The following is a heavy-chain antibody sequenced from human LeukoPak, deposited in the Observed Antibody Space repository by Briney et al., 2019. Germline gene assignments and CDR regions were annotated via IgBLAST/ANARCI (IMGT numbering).Heavy chain of an antibody. CDR1: GFTLSSYA. J-gene: IGHJ4*02. CDR3: AKDLRITIFGVVLV. D-gene: IGHD3-3*01. CDR2: ISGSGGST. Sequence: GGSLRLSCAASGFTLSSYAMSWVRQAPGKGLEWVSAISGSGGSTYYADSVKGRFTISRDNSKNTLYLQMNSLRVEDTAVYYCAKDLRITIFGVVLVWGQGTLVTVSS. V-gene: IGHV3-23*01.